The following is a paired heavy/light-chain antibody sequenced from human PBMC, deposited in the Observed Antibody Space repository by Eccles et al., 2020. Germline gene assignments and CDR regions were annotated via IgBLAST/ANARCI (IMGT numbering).Light chain of an antibody. Sequence: AIRMTQSPSSFSASTGDRVTITCRASQGISSYLAWYQQKPGKAPKLLIYAASTLQSGVPSRFSGSGSGTDFTLTISCLQSEDFATYYCQQYYSYPLTFGQGTRLEIK. CDR3: QQYYSYPLT. CDR1: QGISSY. J-gene: IGKJ5*01. CDR2: AAS. V-gene: IGKV1-8*01.
Heavy chain of an antibody. CDR3: AAQRVIAARPVYYYYGMDV. CDR1: GYSISSGYY. J-gene: IGHJ6*02. CDR2: IYHSGST. Sequence: QVQLQESGPGLVKPSETLSLTCTVSGYSISSGYYWGWIRQPPGKGLEWIGSIYHSGSTYYNPSLKSRVTISVDTSKNQFSLKLSSVTAADTAVYYCAAQRVIAARPVYYYYGMDVWGQGTTVTVSS. V-gene: IGHV4-38-2*02. D-gene: IGHD6-6*01.